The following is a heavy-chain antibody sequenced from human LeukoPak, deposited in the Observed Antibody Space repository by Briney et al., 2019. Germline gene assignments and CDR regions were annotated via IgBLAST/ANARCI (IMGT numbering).Heavy chain of an antibody. V-gene: IGHV3-15*01. CDR3: TTTHHXDSSPXSFDY. Sequence: GGSLRLSCAASGFTFTNAWMNWVRQAPGKGLEWVGRIKSKADGGISDYAKPVKGRFTSSRDDSKNTLYLLLNSLKTEDTGVYYCTTTHHXDSSPXSFDYWGQGTLVTV. CDR1: GFTFTNAW. J-gene: IGHJ4*02. CDR2: IKSKADGGIS. D-gene: IGHD3-22*01.